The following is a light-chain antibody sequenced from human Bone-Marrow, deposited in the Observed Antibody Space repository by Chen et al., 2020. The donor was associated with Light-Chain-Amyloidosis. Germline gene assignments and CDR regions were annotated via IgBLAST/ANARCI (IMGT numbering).Light chain of an antibody. CDR2: GAS. V-gene: IGKV3-15*01. CDR3: QEYNNWPQT. Sequence: EIVMTQSPATLSVSPGERATLSCRASQSVSSNLAWYQQKPGQAPRLLIYGASTRATGIPARFSGSGSGTEFTRTSSRLQSEDFAVYYCQEYNNWPQTFGQGTKVEIK. CDR1: QSVSSN. J-gene: IGKJ1*01.